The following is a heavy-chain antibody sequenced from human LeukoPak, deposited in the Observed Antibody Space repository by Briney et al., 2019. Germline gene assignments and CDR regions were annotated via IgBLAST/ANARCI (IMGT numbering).Heavy chain of an antibody. CDR3: ATRIAAAGKDFNDY. Sequence: ASVNVSCKASGYTFTSYGISWVRQATGQGLEWMGWISEYNGNTNYAQKLQGRVTMTTDTSTSTAYMELRSLRSDDTAVYYCATRIAAAGKDFNDYGGQGTLVTVSS. CDR1: GYTFTSYG. V-gene: IGHV1-18*01. J-gene: IGHJ4*02. D-gene: IGHD6-13*01. CDR2: ISEYNGNT.